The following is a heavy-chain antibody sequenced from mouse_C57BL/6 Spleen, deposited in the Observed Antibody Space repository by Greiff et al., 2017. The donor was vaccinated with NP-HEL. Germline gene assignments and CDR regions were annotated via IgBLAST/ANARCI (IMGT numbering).Heavy chain of an antibody. Sequence: QVQLQQSGPELVKPGASVKISCKASGYSFTSYYIHWVKQRPGQGLEWIGWIYPGSGNTKYNEKFKGKATLTADTSSSTAYMQLSSLTSDDSAVYYWARNYYGRSYDGGAMDYWGQGTSVTVSS. J-gene: IGHJ4*01. D-gene: IGHD1-1*01. V-gene: IGHV1-66*01. CDR2: IYPGSGNT. CDR1: GYSFTSYY. CDR3: ARNYYGRSYDGGAMDY.